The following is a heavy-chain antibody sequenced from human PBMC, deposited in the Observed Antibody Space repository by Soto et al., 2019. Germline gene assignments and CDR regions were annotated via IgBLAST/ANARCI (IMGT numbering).Heavy chain of an antibody. Sequence: PXETLSLTCTVSGCSISSSSYYWGWIRQPPGKGLEWIGSIYYSGSTYYNPSLKSRVTISVDTSKNQFSLKLSSVTAADTAVYYCARQGQLELQYYYYYGMDVWGQGTTVTVSS. CDR3: ARQGQLELQYYYYYGMDV. J-gene: IGHJ6*02. CDR2: IYYSGST. V-gene: IGHV4-39*01. CDR1: GCSISSSSYY. D-gene: IGHD1-7*01.